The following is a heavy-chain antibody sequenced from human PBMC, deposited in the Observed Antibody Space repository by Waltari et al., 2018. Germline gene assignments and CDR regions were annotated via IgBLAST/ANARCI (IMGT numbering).Heavy chain of an antibody. V-gene: IGHV3-30*18. Sequence: QVQLVESGGGVVQPGRSLRLSCAASGFTFSSYGMHWVRQAPGKGLEWVAVISYDGSNKYYADSVKGRFTISRDNSKNTLYLQMNSLRAEDTAVYYCAKDGGVITEFDYWGQGTLVTVSS. CDR2: ISYDGSNK. CDR3: AKDGGVITEFDY. J-gene: IGHJ4*02. D-gene: IGHD3-10*01. CDR1: GFTFSSYG.